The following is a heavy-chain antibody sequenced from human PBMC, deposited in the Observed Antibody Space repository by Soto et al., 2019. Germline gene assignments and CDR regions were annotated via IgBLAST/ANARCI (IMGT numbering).Heavy chain of an antibody. CDR1: GGDFKNFI. J-gene: IGHJ6*02. Sequence: VQLVQSGAEVRKPRSSVKVSCKASGGDFKNFIIAWVRQAPGHGLEWMGGVTPIFGTPNFVQKFQDRVTITADEATSTTYMARRSPRPEDTAVYYCARVRSCLSSSCLYYGMDVWGQGTTLIVSS. V-gene: IGHV1-69*01. D-gene: IGHD2-2*01. CDR3: ARVRSCLSSSCLYYGMDV. CDR2: VTPIFGTP.